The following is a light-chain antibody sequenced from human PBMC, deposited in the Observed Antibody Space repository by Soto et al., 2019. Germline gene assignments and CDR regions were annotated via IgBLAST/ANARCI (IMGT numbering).Light chain of an antibody. J-gene: IGKJ5*01. CDR2: DAS. V-gene: IGKV3-20*01. CDR3: QQYGTSPIT. CDR1: QSVSSSY. Sequence: EMVLTQSPGTLSLSPGERATLSCSASQSVSSSYLAWYQQKPGQAPSLLIYDASSRATGIPDRFSGSGSGTDFTLTINRLEPEDFAVYYCQQYGTSPITFGQGTRLEIK.